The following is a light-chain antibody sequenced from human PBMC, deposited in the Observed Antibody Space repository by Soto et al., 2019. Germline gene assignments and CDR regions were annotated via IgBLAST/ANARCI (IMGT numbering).Light chain of an antibody. Sequence: DIQMTQSPSSLSASVGDRVTITCQASQDIRNYLNWYQQKPGKAPKLLIYDSSNLETGVPSRFSVSGSWTDFTFTISSLQPEDIATYYFQQYDNLPPYTVGQGTKLQIK. CDR1: QDIRNY. CDR2: DSS. CDR3: QQYDNLPPYT. V-gene: IGKV1-33*01. J-gene: IGKJ2*01.